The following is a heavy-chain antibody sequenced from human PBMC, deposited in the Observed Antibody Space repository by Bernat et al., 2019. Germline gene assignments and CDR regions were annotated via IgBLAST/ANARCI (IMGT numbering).Heavy chain of an antibody. V-gene: IGHV3-74*01. CDR3: AKDGQLTPYFYSYMDV. D-gene: IGHD3-10*01. J-gene: IGHJ6*03. CDR1: GFTFSSYW. CDR2: INSDGSVT. Sequence: EVQLVESGGGLVQPGGSLRLSCAAPGFTFSSYWMHWVRQAPGKGLVWLSRINSDGSVTAYADSVKGRFTISRDNAKNTLYLQMNSLRAEDTAVYYCAKDGQLTPYFYSYMDVWGRVTTVTVSS.